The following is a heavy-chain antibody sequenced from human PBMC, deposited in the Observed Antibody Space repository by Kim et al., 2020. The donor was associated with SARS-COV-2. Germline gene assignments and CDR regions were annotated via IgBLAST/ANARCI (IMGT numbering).Heavy chain of an antibody. CDR1: GYRFTSYW. Sequence: GESLKISCKGSGYRFTSYWITWVRQMPGRGLEWMGRIDPSDSYTNYSPSFQGHVTISADKSISTAYLQWSSLKASDTAMYFCARRGIRTSGFLSGGMDVWGQGTTVTVSS. V-gene: IGHV5-10-1*01. J-gene: IGHJ6*02. CDR3: ARRGIRTSGFLSGGMDV. CDR2: IDPSDSYT. D-gene: IGHD2-2*01.